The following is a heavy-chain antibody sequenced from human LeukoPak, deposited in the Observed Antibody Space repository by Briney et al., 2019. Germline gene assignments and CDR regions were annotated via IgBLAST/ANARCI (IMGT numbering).Heavy chain of an antibody. D-gene: IGHD1-26*01. CDR1: GFSLTTDGTC. Sequence: SGPALVQPTETLTLTCAFSGFSLTTDGTCVSWIRQSPGKALEWLARIDWDDDKVYITSLKTRLTISKDTSKNQVVLTVTNMDPVDTATYYCARMGVGATYTFDYWGQGTLVTVSS. CDR2: IDWDDDK. J-gene: IGHJ4*02. V-gene: IGHV2-70*17. CDR3: ARMGVGATYTFDY.